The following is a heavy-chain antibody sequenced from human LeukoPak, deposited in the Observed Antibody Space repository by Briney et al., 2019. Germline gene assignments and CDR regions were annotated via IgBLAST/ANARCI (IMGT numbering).Heavy chain of an antibody. D-gene: IGHD5-24*01. V-gene: IGHV3-33*01. J-gene: IGHJ4*02. CDR3: ARDLFLWQQVMDY. CDR1: GFTFSSYG. Sequence: PGGSLRLSCAASGFTFSSYGMHWVRQAPGKGLEWVAVIWYDGSNKYYAGSVKGRFTISRDNSKNTLYLQMNSLRAEDTAVYYCARDLFLWQQVMDYWGQGTLVTVSS. CDR2: IWYDGSNK.